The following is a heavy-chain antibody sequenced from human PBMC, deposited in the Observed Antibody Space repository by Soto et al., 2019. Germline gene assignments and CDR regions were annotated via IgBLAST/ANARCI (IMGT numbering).Heavy chain of an antibody. V-gene: IGHV4-34*01. D-gene: IGHD3-10*01. CDR1: GGSLSGYY. CDR3: ARRRDYYDSGSSEGRHAFDI. CDR2: INPGGIT. Sequence: SETLSLTCAVYGGSLSGYYWTWIRQPPGKGLEWIGEINPGGITNYNPSLKSRLAISVDTSKNHFSLKLSSVTAADTAVYYCARRRDYYDSGSSEGRHAFDIWGQGTMVTVSS. J-gene: IGHJ3*02.